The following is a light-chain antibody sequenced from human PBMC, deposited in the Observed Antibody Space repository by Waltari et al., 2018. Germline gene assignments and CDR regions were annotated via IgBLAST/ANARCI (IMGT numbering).Light chain of an antibody. Sequence: QSVLTQPPSASGTPGQTVTISCSGSSSNIGTNSVNWYQQFPGQAPKLLIYRSSDGPSGVPERFSGSSSGPSASLAISGLQSEDEAEDYCATWDDTLDIYVFGAGTRLTVL. CDR1: SSNIGTNS. J-gene: IGLJ1*01. CDR3: ATWDDTLDIYV. V-gene: IGLV1-44*01. CDR2: RSS.